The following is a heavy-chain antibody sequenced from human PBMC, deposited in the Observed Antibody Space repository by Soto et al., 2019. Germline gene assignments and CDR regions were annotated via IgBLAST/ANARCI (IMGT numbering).Heavy chain of an antibody. J-gene: IGHJ4*02. V-gene: IGHV4-39*01. CDR3: ARLGIYGGNSQDY. CDR2: IYYSGST. CDR1: GGSISSSSYY. Sequence: KPSETLSLTCTVSGGSISSSSYYWGWIRQPPGKGLEWIGSIYYSGSTYYNPSLKSRVTISVDTSKNQFSLKLSSVTAADTAVYYCARLGIYGGNSQDYWGQGTLVTVSS. D-gene: IGHD2-21*02.